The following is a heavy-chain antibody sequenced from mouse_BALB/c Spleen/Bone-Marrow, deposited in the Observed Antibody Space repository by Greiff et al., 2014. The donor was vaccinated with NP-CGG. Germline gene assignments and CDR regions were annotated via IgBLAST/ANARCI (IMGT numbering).Heavy chain of an antibody. V-gene: IGHV3-8*02. D-gene: IGHD1-2*01. CDR1: GDSITSGY. J-gene: IGHJ2*01. Sequence: EVQLQQSGPSLVKPSQTLSLTCSVSGDSITSGYWNWIRKFPGNKLEYMGYISYSGSTYYNPSLKSRISITRDTSKNHYYLRLNSVTAEDSATYYCATYDGYYFDYWGQGTTLTVSS. CDR2: ISYSGST. CDR3: ATYDGYYFDY.